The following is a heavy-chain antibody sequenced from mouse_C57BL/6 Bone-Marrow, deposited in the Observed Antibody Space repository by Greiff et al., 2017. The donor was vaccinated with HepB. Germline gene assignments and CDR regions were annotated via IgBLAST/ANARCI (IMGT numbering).Heavy chain of an antibody. J-gene: IGHJ2*01. D-gene: IGHD4-1*01. CDR3: AIYPRAGSFEY. Sequence: EVQLVESGGDLVKPGGSLKLSCAASGFTFSSYGMSWVRQTPDKRLEWVATISSGGSYTYYPDSVKGRSTISKDNAKNTLYLQMRSLKSEDTAMYYCAIYPRAGSFEYWGHGTTLT. V-gene: IGHV5-6*01. CDR2: ISSGGSYT. CDR1: GFTFSSYG.